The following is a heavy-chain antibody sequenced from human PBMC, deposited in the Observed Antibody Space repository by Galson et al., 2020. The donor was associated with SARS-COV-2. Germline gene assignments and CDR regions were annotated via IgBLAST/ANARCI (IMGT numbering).Heavy chain of an antibody. CDR3: ATERYSTGPGP. Sequence: SETLSLTCTVSGASISSSSYYWGWIRQPPGKGLEYIGSIYNSGSTYYNPSLKSRVTISVDTSKNQFSLKLNSVTVADTAVYYCATERYSTGPGPWGQGTLVTVSS. CDR2: IYNSGST. CDR1: GASISSSSYY. V-gene: IGHV4-39*07. J-gene: IGHJ5*02. D-gene: IGHD5-18*01.